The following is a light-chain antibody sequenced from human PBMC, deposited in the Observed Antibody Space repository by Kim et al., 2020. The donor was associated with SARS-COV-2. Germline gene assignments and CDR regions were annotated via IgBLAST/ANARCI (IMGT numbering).Light chain of an antibody. J-gene: IGLJ2*01. Sequence: QSALTQPRSVSGSPGQSVTLSCTGSSSDVGAYEYVSWYQQHPGKGPKLIIYDVTQRPSGVPDRFSASKSGNTASLTISGLQAADEANYYCCSYAGKYSFLFGGGTKLTVL. CDR2: DVT. CDR1: SSDVGAYEY. CDR3: CSYAGKYSFL. V-gene: IGLV2-11*01.